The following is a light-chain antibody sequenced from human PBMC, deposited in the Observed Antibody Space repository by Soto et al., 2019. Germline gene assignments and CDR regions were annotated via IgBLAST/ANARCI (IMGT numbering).Light chain of an antibody. CDR1: QSVSSS. CDR3: QQRSNWPPEFT. V-gene: IGKV3-11*01. Sequence: EIVLTQSPDTLSLSPGERATLSCRASQSVSSSLAWYQQKPGQAPRLLIYDASKRATGIPARFSGSGSGTDLTLTISSLEPEDFAVYYCQQRSNWPPEFTFGPGTKVDIK. J-gene: IGKJ3*01. CDR2: DAS.